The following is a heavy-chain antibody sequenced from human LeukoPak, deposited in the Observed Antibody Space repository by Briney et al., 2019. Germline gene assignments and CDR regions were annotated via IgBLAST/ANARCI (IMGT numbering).Heavy chain of an antibody. CDR2: ISYDGSNK. D-gene: IGHD2-21*01. Sequence: GRSLRLSCAASGFTFSSYGMHWVRQAPGKGLEWVAVISYDGSNKYYADSVKGRFTISRDNSKNTLYLQMNSLRAEDTAVYYCAKVWCCPPRHFDYWGQGTLVTVSS. V-gene: IGHV3-30*18. CDR1: GFTFSSYG. CDR3: AKVWCCPPRHFDY. J-gene: IGHJ4*02.